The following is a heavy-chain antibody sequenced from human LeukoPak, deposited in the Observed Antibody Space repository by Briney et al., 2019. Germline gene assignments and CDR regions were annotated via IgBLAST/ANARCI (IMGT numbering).Heavy chain of an antibody. CDR1: GGTFSSYA. CDR2: IIPIFGTA. J-gene: IGHJ6*04. Sequence: GASVKVSCKASGGTFSSYAISWVRQAPGQGLEWMGGIIPIFGTANYAQKFQGRVTITADESTSTAYMELSSLRSEDTAVCYCARARPDIVVVPAANYYDYGMDVWGKGTTVTVSS. CDR3: ARARPDIVVVPAANYYDYGMDV. D-gene: IGHD2-2*01. V-gene: IGHV1-69*13.